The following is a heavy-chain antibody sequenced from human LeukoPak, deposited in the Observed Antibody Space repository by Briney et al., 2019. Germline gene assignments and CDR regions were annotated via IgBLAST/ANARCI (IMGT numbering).Heavy chain of an antibody. Sequence: SETLSLTCTVSGYSISSGYYWGWIRQPPGKGLEWIGSIYHSGSTYYNPSLKSRVTISVDTSKNQFSLKLSSVTAADTAVYYCARGSGGAAAAAVVDYWGQGTLVTVSS. CDR1: GYSISSGYY. V-gene: IGHV4-38-2*02. D-gene: IGHD6-13*01. CDR3: ARGSGGAAAAAVVDY. CDR2: IYHSGST. J-gene: IGHJ4*02.